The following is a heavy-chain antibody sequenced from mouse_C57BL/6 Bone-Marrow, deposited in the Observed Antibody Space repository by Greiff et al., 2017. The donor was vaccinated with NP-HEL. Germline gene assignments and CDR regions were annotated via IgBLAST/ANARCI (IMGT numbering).Heavy chain of an antibody. CDR2: ISSGGSYT. CDR1: GFTFSSYG. Sequence: EVQGVESGGDLVKPGGSLKLSCAASGFTFSSYGMSWVRQTPDKRLEWVASISSGGSYTYYPDSVKGRFTISRDNAKNTLYLQMSSLKSEDTAMYYCARHYYLGSWFAYWGQGTLVTVSA. D-gene: IGHD1-1*01. V-gene: IGHV5-6*01. CDR3: ARHYYLGSWFAY. J-gene: IGHJ3*01.